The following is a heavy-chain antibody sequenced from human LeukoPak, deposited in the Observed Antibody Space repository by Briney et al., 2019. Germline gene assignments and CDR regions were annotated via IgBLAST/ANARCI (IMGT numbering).Heavy chain of an antibody. CDR3: AKSPITSGSLYYSDY. CDR1: GFTFSSYA. Sequence: PGGSLRPSCAASGFTFSSYAMSWVRQAPGKGLEWVSGISGSGGSTFYADSVKGRFTISRDNSKSTLYLQMNSLRAEDTAVYYCAKSPITSGSLYYSDYWGQGTLVTVSS. J-gene: IGHJ4*02. V-gene: IGHV3-23*01. CDR2: ISGSGGST. D-gene: IGHD3-16*01.